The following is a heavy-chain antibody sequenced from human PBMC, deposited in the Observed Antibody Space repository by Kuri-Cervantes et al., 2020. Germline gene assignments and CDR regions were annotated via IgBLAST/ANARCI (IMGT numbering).Heavy chain of an antibody. CDR2: ISWNSGSN. J-gene: IGHJ4*02. CDR1: GLTFVDYA. V-gene: IGHV3-9*01. D-gene: IGHD1-7*01. CDR3: TRGREGNYGYFDN. Sequence: GRSLRLSCEASGLTFVDYAMHWVRKAPGKGLGWVSGISWNSGSNGYADSVKGRFTFSRDNAKNTLYLQMNSLRAEDTAVYSCTRGREGNYGYFDNWGQGTLVTVSS.